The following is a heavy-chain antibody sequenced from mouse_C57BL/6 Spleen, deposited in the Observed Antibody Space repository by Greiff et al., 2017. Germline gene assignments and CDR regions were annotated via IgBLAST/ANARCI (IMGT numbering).Heavy chain of an antibody. D-gene: IGHD1-1*01. Sequence: QVQLKESGAELVRPGASVTLSCKASGYTFTDYEMHWVKQTPVHGLEWIGAIDPETGGTAYNQKFKGKAILTADKSSSTAYMELRSLTSEDSAVYYCPYGSSPYWYFDVWGTGTTVTVSS. V-gene: IGHV1-15*01. CDR1: GYTFTDYE. CDR2: IDPETGGT. J-gene: IGHJ1*03. CDR3: PYGSSPYWYFDV.